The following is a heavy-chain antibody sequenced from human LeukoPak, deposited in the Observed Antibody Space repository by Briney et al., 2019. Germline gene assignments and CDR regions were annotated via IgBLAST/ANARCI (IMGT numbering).Heavy chain of an antibody. CDR3: ARGVGFVKIDY. J-gene: IGHJ4*02. Sequence: SETLSLTCAVYGGSFSGYFWSWIRQPPGKGPEWIGEINHSGSTNYNPSLKSRVTISVNTSKNQFSLKLSSVTATDTAVYYCARGVGFVKIDYWGQGTLVTVSS. V-gene: IGHV4-34*01. CDR1: GGSFSGYF. D-gene: IGHD3-10*01. CDR2: INHSGST.